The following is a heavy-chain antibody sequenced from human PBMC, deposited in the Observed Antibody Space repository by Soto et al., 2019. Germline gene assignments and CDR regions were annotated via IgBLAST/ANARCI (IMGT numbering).Heavy chain of an antibody. CDR2: IMPIFGTA. CDR1: GGTFSNFT. Sequence: QVQLVQSGAEMKKPGSSVTVSCKASGGTFSNFTFNWVRQASGQGLEWMGGIMPIFGTANYAQKFQDRITINADESTSTAYMELSSPRSDDTAVYYCTRGVAVAGTTPLRFDLWGQGTLVTVSS. V-gene: IGHV1-69*01. D-gene: IGHD6-19*01. CDR3: TRGVAVAGTTPLRFDL. J-gene: IGHJ4*02.